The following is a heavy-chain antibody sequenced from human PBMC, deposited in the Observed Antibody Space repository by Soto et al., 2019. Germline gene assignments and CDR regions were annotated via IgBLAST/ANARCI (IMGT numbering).Heavy chain of an antibody. CDR3: ARDQRSITIFGVAQSPGY. D-gene: IGHD3-3*01. J-gene: IGHJ2*01. Sequence: VKGSCKASGYTFTSYGISWVRQAPGQGLEWMGWISAYNGNTNYAQKLQGRVTMTTDTSTSTAYMELRSLRSDDTAVYYCARDQRSITIFGVAQSPGYWGRG. CDR2: ISAYNGNT. CDR1: GYTFTSYG. V-gene: IGHV1-18*01.